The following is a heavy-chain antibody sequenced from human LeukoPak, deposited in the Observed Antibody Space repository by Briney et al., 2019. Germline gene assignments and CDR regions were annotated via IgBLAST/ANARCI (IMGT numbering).Heavy chain of an antibody. V-gene: IGHV4-34*01. CDR3: ARGRQNDY. J-gene: IGHJ4*02. CDR1: GGSFSGYY. CDR2: INHSGST. Sequence: SETLSLTCAVYGGSFSGYYWSWIRQPPGKGLEWIGEINHSGSTNYNPSLKSRVTISVDTSKNQFSPKLSSVTVADTAVYYCARGRQNDYWGQGTLVTVSS.